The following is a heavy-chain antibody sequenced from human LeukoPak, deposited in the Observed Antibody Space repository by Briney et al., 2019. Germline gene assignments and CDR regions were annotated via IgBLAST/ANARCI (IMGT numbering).Heavy chain of an antibody. CDR3: AREGNGTPTLGY. D-gene: IGHD1-1*01. CDR2: INPSGGST. J-gene: IGHJ4*02. CDR1: GYTFTSYD. V-gene: IGHV1-46*01. Sequence: ASVKVSCKASGYTFTSYDINWVRQATGQGLEWMGIINPSGGSTSYAQKFQGRVTMTRDTSTSTVYMELSSLRSEDTAVYYCAREGNGTPTLGYWGQGTLVTVSS.